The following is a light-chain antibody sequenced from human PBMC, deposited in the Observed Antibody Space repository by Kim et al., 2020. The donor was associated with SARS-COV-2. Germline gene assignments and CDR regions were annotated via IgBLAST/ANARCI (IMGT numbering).Light chain of an antibody. CDR3: QQYNNWPFT. Sequence: EIVMTQSPATLSVSTGERATLSCRASQSVSSDLAWYQQKPGQAPRLLIYGASTRATGIPARFRGSGSGTGLTLTISSLQSEDFAVFYCQQYNNWPFTFGPGTKVDIK. CDR1: QSVSSD. V-gene: IGKV3-15*01. CDR2: GAS. J-gene: IGKJ3*01.